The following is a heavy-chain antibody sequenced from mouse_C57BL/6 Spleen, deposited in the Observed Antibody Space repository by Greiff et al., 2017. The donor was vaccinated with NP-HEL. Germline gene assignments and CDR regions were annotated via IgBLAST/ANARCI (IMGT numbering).Heavy chain of an antibody. D-gene: IGHD2-1*01. V-gene: IGHV1-22*01. CDR3: ARLGIYYGNFYFDY. CDR1: GYTFTDYN. J-gene: IGHJ2*01. Sequence: EVQLQQSGPELVKPGASVKISCKASGYTFTDYNMHWVKQSHGKSLEWIGYINPNNGGTSYNQKFKGKATLTVNKSSSTAYMELRSLTSEDSAVYYCARLGIYYGNFYFDYWGQGTTLTVSS. CDR2: INPNNGGT.